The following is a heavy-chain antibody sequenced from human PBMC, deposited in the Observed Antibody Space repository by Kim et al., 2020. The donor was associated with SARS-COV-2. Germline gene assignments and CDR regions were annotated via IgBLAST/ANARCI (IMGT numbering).Heavy chain of an antibody. D-gene: IGHD3-22*01. J-gene: IGHJ5*02. CDR3: AKVGDDDSSGLCAFFRP. V-gene: IGHV3-74*03. CDR2: IRSDEGDK. Sequence: GGSLRLSCAASGFAFSTSWMHWVRQAPGKGLEWVSVIRSDEGDKKYADSVKGRFTISRDNAKNTLYLQMNGLRTEDTAVYYCAKVGDDDSSGLCAFFRPWGQRARVTASS. CDR1: GFAFSTSW.